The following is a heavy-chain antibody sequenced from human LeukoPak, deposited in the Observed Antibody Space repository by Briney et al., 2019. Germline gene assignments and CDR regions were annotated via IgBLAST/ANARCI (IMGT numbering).Heavy chain of an antibody. J-gene: IGHJ4*02. CDR2: INTKGET. Sequence: SETLSLTCTVSGVSMSAYQWSWVRQSPEKGLEWIGCINTKGETSYNPSLKSRVTTSVDTSKSQFSLRLTSVTAADTAVYYCATSNDAKIAPFDHWGQGAPVIVSS. CDR1: GVSMSAYQ. V-gene: IGHV4-4*09. CDR3: ATSNDAKIAPFDH. D-gene: IGHD2-21*01.